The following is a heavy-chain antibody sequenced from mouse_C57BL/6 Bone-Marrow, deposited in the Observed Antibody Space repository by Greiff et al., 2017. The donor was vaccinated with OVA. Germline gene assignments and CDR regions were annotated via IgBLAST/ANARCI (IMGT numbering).Heavy chain of an antibody. D-gene: IGHD2-4*01. V-gene: IGHV5-6*01. Sequence: VQLKESGGDLVKPGGSLKLSCAASGFTFSSYGMPWVRQTPDKRLEWVATISSGGSYTYYPDSVKGRFTISRDNAKNTPYLQMSSLKSEDTAMYYGASHKICYDYDVDAMDYWGQGTSVTVSS. J-gene: IGHJ4*01. CDR1: GFTFSSYG. CDR2: ISSGGSYT. CDR3: ASHKICYDYDVDAMDY.